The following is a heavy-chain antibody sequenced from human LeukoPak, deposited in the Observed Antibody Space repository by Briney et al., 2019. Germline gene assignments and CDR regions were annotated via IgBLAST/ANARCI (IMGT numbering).Heavy chain of an antibody. J-gene: IGHJ3*02. D-gene: IGHD5-18*01. CDR1: GGSISGYY. CDR3: ARVHSDAAMARDAFDI. CDR2: INHSGST. Sequence: SETLSLTCAVYGGSISGYYWTWIRQSPGKGLEWIGEINHSGSTNYNPSLKSRVTISVDTSKNQFSLKLSSVTAADTAVYYCARVHSDAAMARDAFDIWGQGTMVTVSS. V-gene: IGHV4-34*01.